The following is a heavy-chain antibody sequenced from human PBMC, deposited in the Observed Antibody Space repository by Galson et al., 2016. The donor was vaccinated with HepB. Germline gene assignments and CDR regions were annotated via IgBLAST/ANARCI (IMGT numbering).Heavy chain of an antibody. V-gene: IGHV3-48*02. Sequence: SLRLSCAASGFTFSSYSMSWVRQAPGKGLEWVSYISDSSNAMYYADSVKDRFSISRDNAKNSLYLQMNSLRDEDTAMYYCGRDFRYSYGYWYFDYWGQGTLVTVSS. D-gene: IGHD5-18*01. CDR1: GFTFSSYS. CDR2: ISDSSNAM. CDR3: GRDFRYSYGYWYFDY. J-gene: IGHJ4*02.